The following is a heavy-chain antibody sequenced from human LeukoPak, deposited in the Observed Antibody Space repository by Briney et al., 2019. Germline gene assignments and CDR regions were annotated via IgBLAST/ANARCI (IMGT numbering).Heavy chain of an antibody. CDR1: GYSISSGYY. Sequence: SETLSLTCTVSGYSISSGYYWGWIRQSPGKGLEWIGSIYHSGSTYYNPSLKSRVTISVDTSKNQFSLKLSSVTAADTAVYYCARVGSSTTYYYYMDVWGKGTTVTVSS. CDR3: ARVGSSTTYYYYMDV. D-gene: IGHD2-2*01. V-gene: IGHV4-38-2*02. J-gene: IGHJ6*03. CDR2: IYHSGST.